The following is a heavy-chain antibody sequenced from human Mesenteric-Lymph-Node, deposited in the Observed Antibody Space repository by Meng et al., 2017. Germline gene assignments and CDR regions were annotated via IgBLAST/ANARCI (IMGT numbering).Heavy chain of an antibody. Sequence: GESLKISCAASGFPFNFYAMGWVRQAPGQGLELVSAISASGGSTYYADSVKGRFTVSRDNSRNTLYLQMKSLRAEDTAMYYCAFDFWGQGKRVTVSS. CDR1: GFPFNFYA. CDR2: ISASGGST. CDR3: AFDF. V-gene: IGHV3-23*01. J-gene: IGHJ4*02.